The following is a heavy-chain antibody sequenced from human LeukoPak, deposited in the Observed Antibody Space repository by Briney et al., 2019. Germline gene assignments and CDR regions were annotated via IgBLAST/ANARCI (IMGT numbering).Heavy chain of an antibody. Sequence: ASVKVSCKVSGYTLTELSMHWVRQAPGKGLEWIGGFDPEDGETIYAQKFQGRVTMTEDTSTDTAYMELSSLRSDDTAVYYCATAPSMITFGGVAIYDWDFDYWGQGTLVTVSS. J-gene: IGHJ4*02. D-gene: IGHD3-16*01. V-gene: IGHV1-24*01. CDR1: GYTLTELS. CDR3: ATAPSMITFGGVAIYDWDFDY. CDR2: FDPEDGET.